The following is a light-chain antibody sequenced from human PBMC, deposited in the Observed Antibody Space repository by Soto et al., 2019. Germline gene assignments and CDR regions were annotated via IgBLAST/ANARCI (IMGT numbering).Light chain of an antibody. CDR1: QGIKSW. CDR3: QHVLGT. V-gene: IGKV1-12*01. Sequence: DIQMTQSPSFVSASVGDRVTITCRASQGIKSWLAWYQHKPGKAPKVLIFAASSLQSGVPSRFSGSGSGTELTLTISNLQPEDFAVYYCQHVLGTFGQGTKVDIK. CDR2: AAS. J-gene: IGKJ1*01.